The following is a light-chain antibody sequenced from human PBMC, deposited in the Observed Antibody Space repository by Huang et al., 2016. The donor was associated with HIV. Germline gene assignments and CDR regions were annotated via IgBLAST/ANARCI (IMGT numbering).Light chain of an antibody. CDR2: AAS. CDR1: QGISNY. V-gene: IGKV1-NL1*01. J-gene: IGKJ1*01. Sequence: DIQMTQSPSSLSASVGDRVTITCRARQGISNYLAWYQQKPGKAPELLLYAASRLESGVPSRVSGSGSGTEYTLTISSLQPEDFATYYCQQYYSAPWTFGRGTRVEIK. CDR3: QQYYSAPWT.